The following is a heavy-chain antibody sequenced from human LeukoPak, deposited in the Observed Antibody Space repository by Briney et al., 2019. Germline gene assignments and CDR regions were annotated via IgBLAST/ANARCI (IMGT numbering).Heavy chain of an antibody. CDR1: GYTFTSYD. J-gene: IGHJ4*02. V-gene: IGHV1-8*03. CDR3: ARVGNSLPFDY. D-gene: IGHD4-23*01. Sequence: ASVKVSCKASGYTFTSYDINWVRQATGQGLEWMGWMNPNSGNTGCAQKFQGRVTITRNTSISTAYMELSSLRSEDTAVYYCARVGNSLPFDYWGQGTLVTVSS. CDR2: MNPNSGNT.